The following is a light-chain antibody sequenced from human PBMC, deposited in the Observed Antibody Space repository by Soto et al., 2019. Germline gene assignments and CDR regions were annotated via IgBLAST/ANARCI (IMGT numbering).Light chain of an antibody. J-gene: IGKJ1*01. CDR3: QQYGSLPPT. Sequence: EIVLTQSPGTLSLTPGERATLSCRASQSVSSSSLAWYQQKPGQGPRLLIYGASSRATGIPDRFSGSGSGTGFTLTISRLEPEDFAVFYCQQYGSLPPTFGQGTKVDIK. V-gene: IGKV3-20*01. CDR1: QSVSSSS. CDR2: GAS.